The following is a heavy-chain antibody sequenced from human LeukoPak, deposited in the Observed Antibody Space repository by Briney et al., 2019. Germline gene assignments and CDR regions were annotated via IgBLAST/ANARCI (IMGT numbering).Heavy chain of an antibody. Sequence: GSSVKVSCKASERTFSSYAISWVRQAPGQGLEWMGGIIPIFGTANYAQKFQGRVTITADESTSTAYMELSSLRSEDTAVYYCARDIICQYCSSTSCRFDYWGQGTLVTVSS. D-gene: IGHD2-2*01. V-gene: IGHV1-69*01. CDR1: ERTFSSYA. CDR2: IIPIFGTA. J-gene: IGHJ4*02. CDR3: ARDIICQYCSSTSCRFDY.